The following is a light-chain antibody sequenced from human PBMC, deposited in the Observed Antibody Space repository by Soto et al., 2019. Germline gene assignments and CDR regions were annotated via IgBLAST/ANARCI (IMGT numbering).Light chain of an antibody. J-gene: IGLJ1*01. CDR2: QDS. CDR3: QAWDSSTGF. V-gene: IGLV3-1*01. Sequence: SYELTQPPSVSVSPGQTASINCSGDKLGDKYASWYQQKPGQSPVLVIYQDSERPSGIPERFSGSNSGNTATLTISGTQAMDEADYYCQAWDSSTGFFGTGTKLTVL. CDR1: KLGDKY.